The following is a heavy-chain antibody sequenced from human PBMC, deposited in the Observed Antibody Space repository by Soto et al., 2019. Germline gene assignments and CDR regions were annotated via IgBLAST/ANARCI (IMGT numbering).Heavy chain of an antibody. J-gene: IGHJ4*02. CDR2: IYHSGST. V-gene: IGHV4-38-2*01. D-gene: IGHD3-22*01. Sequence: SETLSLTCAVSGYSISSGYYWGWIRQPPGKGLEWIGSIYHSGSTYYNPSLKSRVTISVDTSKNQSSLKLNSVTAADTAVYYCARRLYDSSGYSDYWGQGTLVTVSS. CDR3: ARRLYDSSGYSDY. CDR1: GYSISSGYY.